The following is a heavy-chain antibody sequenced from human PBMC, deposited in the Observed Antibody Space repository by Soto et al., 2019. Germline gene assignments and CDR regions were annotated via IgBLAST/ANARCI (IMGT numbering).Heavy chain of an antibody. CDR1: GLTITNNY. J-gene: IGHJ4*02. CDR2: IYSGGTT. Sequence: GGSLRLSCSASGLTITNNYMSWVRQAPGKGLEWVSVIYSGGTTDYAASVKGRFSISRDNSKNTLYLQMNSLRAEDTAIYYCAKAREVTLVRISLAQWGQGTLVTVSS. CDR3: AKAREVTLVRISLAQ. D-gene: IGHD3-10*01. V-gene: IGHV3-53*01.